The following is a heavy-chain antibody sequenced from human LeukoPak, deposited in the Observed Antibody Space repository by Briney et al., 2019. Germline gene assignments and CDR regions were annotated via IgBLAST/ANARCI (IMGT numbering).Heavy chain of an antibody. CDR1: RFTFSSYT. V-gene: IGHV3-48*04. CDR2: ISSSGSTI. CDR3: ASELNLNYDILTGSRYDAFDI. Sequence: GGSLRLSCAASRFTFSSYTMNWVRQAPGKGLEWVSYISSSGSTIYYADSVKGRFTISRDNAKNSLYLQMNSLRAEDTAVYYCASELNLNYDILTGSRYDAFDIWGQGTMVTVSS. J-gene: IGHJ3*02. D-gene: IGHD3-9*01.